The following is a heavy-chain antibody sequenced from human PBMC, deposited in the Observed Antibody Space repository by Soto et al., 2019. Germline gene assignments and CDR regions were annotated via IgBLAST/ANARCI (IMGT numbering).Heavy chain of an antibody. CDR2: IKQDGSEK. CDR1: GFTFSSYW. D-gene: IGHD3-10*01. J-gene: IGHJ4*02. Sequence: GGSLRLSCAASGFTFSSYWMSWVRQAPGKGLEWVTNIKQDGSEKYYVDSVKGRFTISRDNAKNSLYLQMNSLRAEDTAVYYCARFKISGSYSFDYWGQGTLVTVSS. V-gene: IGHV3-7*03. CDR3: ARFKISGSYSFDY.